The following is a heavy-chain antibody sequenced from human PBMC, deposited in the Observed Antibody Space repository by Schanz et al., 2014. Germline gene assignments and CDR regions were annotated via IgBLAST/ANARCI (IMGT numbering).Heavy chain of an antibody. CDR3: ARGGRTTYNYYYGMDV. J-gene: IGHJ6*02. Sequence: QVQLQESGPGLVKPSQTLSLTCAVSGGSISSGGYSWNWIRQPPGKGLEWIVYIYYSGSTYYNPALKSRVTKPVDPAKNQSPLKLSSVPAADTAVYYCARGGRTTYNYYYGMDVWGQGTTVTVSS. D-gene: IGHD1-1*01. CDR1: GGSISSGGYS. V-gene: IGHV4-30-4*07. CDR2: IYYSGST.